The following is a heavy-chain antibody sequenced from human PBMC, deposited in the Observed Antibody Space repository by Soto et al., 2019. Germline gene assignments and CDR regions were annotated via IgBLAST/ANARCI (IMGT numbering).Heavy chain of an antibody. D-gene: IGHD6-19*01. CDR3: AKDKGIAVAGTNWFDP. CDR1: GFTFSSYG. J-gene: IGHJ5*02. CDR2: ISYDGSNK. Sequence: GGSLRLSCAASGFTFSSYGMHWVRQAPGKGLEWVAVISYDGSNKYYADSVKGRFTISRDNSKNTLYLQMNSLRAEDTAVYYCAKDKGIAVAGTNWFDPWGQGTLVTVS. V-gene: IGHV3-30*18.